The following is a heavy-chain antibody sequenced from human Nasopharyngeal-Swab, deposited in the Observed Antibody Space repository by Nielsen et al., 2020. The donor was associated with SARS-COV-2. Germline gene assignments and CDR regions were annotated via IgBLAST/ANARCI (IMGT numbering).Heavy chain of an antibody. D-gene: IGHD3-10*01. CDR1: GGSFSSYY. CDR3: ARIRITMVQGVIDPMDNWFDP. J-gene: IGHJ5*02. CDR2: IYYSGST. V-gene: IGHV4-39*07. Sequence: SETLSLTCAVYGGSFSSYYWGWIRQPPGKGLEWIGSIYYSGSTYYNPSLKSRVTISVDTSKNQFSLKLSSVTAADTAVYYCARIRITMVQGVIDPMDNWFDPWGQGTLVTVSS.